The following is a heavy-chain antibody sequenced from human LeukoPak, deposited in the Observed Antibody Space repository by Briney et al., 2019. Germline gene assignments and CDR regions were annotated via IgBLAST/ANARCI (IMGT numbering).Heavy chain of an antibody. D-gene: IGHD4-17*01. CDR2: IRYDGSNK. CDR1: GFTFSSYG. CDR3: AKESTHYGGGYFDY. V-gene: IGHV3-30*02. J-gene: IGHJ4*02. Sequence: GGSLRLSCAASGFTFSSYGMHWVRQAPGKGLEWVAFIRYDGSNKYYADSVKGRFTISRDNSKNTLYLQMNSLRAEDPAVYYCAKESTHYGGGYFDYWGQGTLVTVSS.